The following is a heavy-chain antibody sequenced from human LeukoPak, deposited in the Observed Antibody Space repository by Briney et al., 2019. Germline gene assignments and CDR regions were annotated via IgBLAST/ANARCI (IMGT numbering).Heavy chain of an antibody. Sequence: GGSLRLSCAASGFTFSNMNWVRQAPGKGLEWVSSITSSSSYIYYADSVKGRFTISRDNAKNSLYLQMDSLRVEDTAEYYCARDPYSGNYGAYYYYYMDVWGKGTTVTVSS. CDR1: GFTFSN. J-gene: IGHJ6*03. V-gene: IGHV3-21*06. CDR3: ARDPYSGNYGAYYYYYMDV. CDR2: ITSSSSYI. D-gene: IGHD1-26*01.